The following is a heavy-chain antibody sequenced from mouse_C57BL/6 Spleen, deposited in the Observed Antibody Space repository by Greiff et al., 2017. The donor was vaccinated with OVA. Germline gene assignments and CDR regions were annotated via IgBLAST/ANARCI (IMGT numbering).Heavy chain of an antibody. CDR3: ARHEITTVVERGPFDY. J-gene: IGHJ2*01. D-gene: IGHD1-1*01. CDR2: ISSGGSYT. V-gene: IGHV5-6*01. Sequence: EVKLVESGGDLVKPGGSLKLSCAASGFTFSSYGMSWVRQTPDKRLEWVATISSGGSYTYYPDSVKGRFTISRDNAKNTLYLQMSSLKSEDTAMYYCARHEITTVVERGPFDYWGQGTTLTVSS. CDR1: GFTFSSYG.